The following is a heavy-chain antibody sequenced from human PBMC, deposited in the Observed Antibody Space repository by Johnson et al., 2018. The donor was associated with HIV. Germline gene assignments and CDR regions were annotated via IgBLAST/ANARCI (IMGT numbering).Heavy chain of an antibody. CDR3: ARGSSGSWDAFDI. CDR2: ISWDGGST. Sequence: VQLVESGGGVVQPGRSLRLSCAASGFTFDDYAMHWVRQAPGKGLEWVSLISWDGGSTYYADSMKGRFTISRDNSKNSLYLQMNSLRAEDTAVYYCARGSSGSWDAFDIWGQGTMVTVSS. D-gene: IGHD1-26*01. J-gene: IGHJ3*02. CDR1: GFTFDDYA. V-gene: IGHV3-43D*03.